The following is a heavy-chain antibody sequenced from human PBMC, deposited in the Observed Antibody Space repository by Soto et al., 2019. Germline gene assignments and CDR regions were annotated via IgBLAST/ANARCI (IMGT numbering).Heavy chain of an antibody. Sequence: ASVKVSCKASGYTFTSYAMHWVRQAPGQRLEWMRWINAGNGNTKYSQKFQGRVTITRDTSASTAYMELSSLRSEDTAVYYCAREGEDWNWIGYYYYGMDVWGQGTTVTVSS. J-gene: IGHJ6*02. V-gene: IGHV1-3*01. CDR3: AREGEDWNWIGYYYYGMDV. CDR1: GYTFTSYA. D-gene: IGHD1-7*01. CDR2: INAGNGNT.